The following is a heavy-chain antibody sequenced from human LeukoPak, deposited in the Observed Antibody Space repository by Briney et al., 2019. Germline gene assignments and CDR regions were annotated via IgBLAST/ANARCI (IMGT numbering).Heavy chain of an antibody. CDR2: IYSGGST. V-gene: IGHV3-66*01. Sequence: GGSLRLSCAASGFTVSSNYMSWVRQAPGKGLEWVSVIYSGGSTYYADSVKGRFTISRDNSKNTLYLQMNSLRAEDTAVYYCARDRWAVAGTIVPDAFDIWGQGTMVTVSS. CDR3: ARDRWAVAGTIVPDAFDI. CDR1: GFTVSSNY. J-gene: IGHJ3*02. D-gene: IGHD6-19*01.